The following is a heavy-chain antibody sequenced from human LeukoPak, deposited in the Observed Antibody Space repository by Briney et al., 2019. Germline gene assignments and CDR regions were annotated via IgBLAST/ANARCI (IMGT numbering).Heavy chain of an antibody. CDR1: GFTFSSYG. J-gene: IGHJ3*02. CDR2: IRYDGSNK. D-gene: IGHD3-16*01. Sequence: GGSLRLSCAASGFTFSSYGMHRVRQAPGKGLEWVSFIRYDGSNKLYADSVKGRFTISRDNSKNTLYLQTNSLRTGDTAVYYCAKDTEYDWGHAFDIWGQGTMISVSS. V-gene: IGHV3-30*02. CDR3: AKDTEYDWGHAFDI.